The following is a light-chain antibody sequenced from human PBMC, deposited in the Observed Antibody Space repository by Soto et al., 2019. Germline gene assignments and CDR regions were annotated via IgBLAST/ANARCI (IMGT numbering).Light chain of an antibody. CDR1: QSISSHS. CDR3: QRVI. Sequence: EIVLTQSPGTLSLSPGERATLSCRVSQSISSHSLAWYQHKPGQPPRLLIDAASSRATGVPDRFSGSGSGIDFTLTISRLEPEDFPVYYCQRVIFGQGTKLEIK. J-gene: IGKJ2*01. V-gene: IGKV3-20*01. CDR2: AAS.